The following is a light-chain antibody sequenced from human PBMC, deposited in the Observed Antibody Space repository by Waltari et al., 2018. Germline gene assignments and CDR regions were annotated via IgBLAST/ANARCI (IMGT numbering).Light chain of an antibody. Sequence: EIVMTQSPATLSVSPGERATLSCRASQSISNNLAWYQQRPGQAPRVVIYGASTRPTGIPARFSGSGFGTEFTLTISSLQSEDFAVYYCQQYKDWPPATFGQGTKLDIK. CDR3: QQYKDWPPAT. V-gene: IGKV3-15*01. J-gene: IGKJ2*01. CDR2: GAS. CDR1: QSISNN.